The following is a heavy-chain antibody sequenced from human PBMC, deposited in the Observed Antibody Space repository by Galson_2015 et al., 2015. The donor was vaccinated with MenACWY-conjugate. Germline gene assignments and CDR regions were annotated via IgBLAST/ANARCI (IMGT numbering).Heavy chain of an antibody. CDR3: ARDFSGHPSAVAGTERGY. CDR1: GGSISSRSYY. D-gene: IGHD6-19*01. V-gene: IGHV4-39*07. CDR2: IYYSGST. J-gene: IGHJ4*02. Sequence: ETLSLPCTVSGGSISSRSYYWGWIRPPPGQGLEWIGSIYYSGSTYYNPSLKSRVTISVDTSKNQFSLKLSSVTAADTAVYYCARDFSGHPSAVAGTERGYWGQGTLVTVSS.